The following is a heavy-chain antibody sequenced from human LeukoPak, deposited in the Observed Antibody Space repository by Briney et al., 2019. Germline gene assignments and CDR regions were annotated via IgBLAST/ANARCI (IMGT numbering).Heavy chain of an antibody. CDR3: AKSIFGVASSAFDI. J-gene: IGHJ3*02. D-gene: IGHD3-3*01. V-gene: IGHV3-30*02. Sequence: GGSLRLSCAASGFTFSSYGMHWVRQAPGKGLEWVAFIRYDGSNKYYADSGKGRFTISRDNSKNTLYLQMNSLRAEDTAVYYCAKSIFGVASSAFDIWGQGTMVTVSS. CDR1: GFTFSSYG. CDR2: IRYDGSNK.